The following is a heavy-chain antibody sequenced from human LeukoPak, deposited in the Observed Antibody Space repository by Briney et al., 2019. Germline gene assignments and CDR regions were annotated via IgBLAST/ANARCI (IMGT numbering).Heavy chain of an antibody. CDR1: GYMFTGYY. Sequence: ASVKVSCKASGYMFTGYYMHWLRQAPGQGLEWMGWINPNSGGTNYPLKFQGRVTMTRDTSISTAYLELSSLRSDDTAVYYCARVYSGYENFDYWGQGTLVTVSS. CDR3: ARVYSGYENFDY. CDR2: INPNSGGT. D-gene: IGHD5-12*01. V-gene: IGHV1-2*02. J-gene: IGHJ4*02.